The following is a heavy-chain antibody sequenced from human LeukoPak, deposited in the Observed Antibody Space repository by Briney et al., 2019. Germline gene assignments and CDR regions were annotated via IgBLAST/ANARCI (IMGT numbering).Heavy chain of an antibody. CDR3: ARDSLGYYYYYMDV. V-gene: IGHV4-59*12. J-gene: IGHJ6*03. Sequence: PSETLSLTCTVSGGSISSYYWSWIRQPPGKGLEWIGSIYHSGSTYYNPSLKSRVTISVDTSKNQFSLKLSSVTAADTAVYYCARDSLGYYYYYMDVWGKGTTVTISS. CDR2: IYHSGST. CDR1: GGSISSYY.